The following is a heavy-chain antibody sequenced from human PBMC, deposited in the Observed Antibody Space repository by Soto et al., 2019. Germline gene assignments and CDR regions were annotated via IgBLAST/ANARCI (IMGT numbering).Heavy chain of an antibody. CDR3: VRDRNYYDRSDPYSPKTPTLLGFLDY. Sequence: QVQLVESGGGVVQPGRSLRLSCAASGFTFNSYAIHWVRQAPGKGLEWLTLISYDGNSAYYADSVEGRFTISRDNSNNTLYLQMNRLRPEDTAVYFCVRDRNYYDRSDPYSPKTPTLLGFLDYWGQGTLVTVSS. CDR2: ISYDGNSA. J-gene: IGHJ4*02. CDR1: GFTFNSYA. V-gene: IGHV3-30-3*01. D-gene: IGHD3-22*01.